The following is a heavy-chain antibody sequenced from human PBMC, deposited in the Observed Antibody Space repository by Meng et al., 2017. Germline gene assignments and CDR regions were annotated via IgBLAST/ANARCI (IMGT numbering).Heavy chain of an antibody. D-gene: IGHD3-22*01. V-gene: IGHV3-66*02. CDR1: GFTVSSNY. CDR2: IYSGGST. Sequence: GGSLRLSCAASGFTVSSNYMSWVRQAPGKGLEWVAVIYSGGSTYYADSVKGRFTISRDNSKNTLYLQMNSLKAEETAVYYCARDLGYYDSSGSSSAEYFQHWGQGTLVTVSS. J-gene: IGHJ1*01. CDR3: ARDLGYYDSSGSSSAEYFQH.